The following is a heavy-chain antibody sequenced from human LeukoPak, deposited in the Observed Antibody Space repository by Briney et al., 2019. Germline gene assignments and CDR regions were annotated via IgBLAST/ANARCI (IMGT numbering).Heavy chain of an antibody. CDR2: IRSDGSNK. CDR3: ARDRADIVDGRYFDY. CDR1: GFSFSSYG. V-gene: IGHV3-30*02. Sequence: GGSLRLSCAGSGFSFSSYGMHWVRQAPGKGLEWMAFIRSDGSNKYYADSVKGRFTISRDNSKNTLYLQMDSLRAEDTAVYYCARDRADIVDGRYFDYWGQGTLVTVSS. D-gene: IGHD5-12*01. J-gene: IGHJ4*02.